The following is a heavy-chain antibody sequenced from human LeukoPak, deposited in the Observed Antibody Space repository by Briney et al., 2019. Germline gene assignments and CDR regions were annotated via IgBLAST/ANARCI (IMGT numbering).Heavy chain of an antibody. D-gene: IGHD5-18*01. J-gene: IGHJ4*02. Sequence: GGSLRLSCAASGFTFSSYWMHWVRQAPGKGLVRVSRINSDGSSTSYADSVKGRFTISRDNAKNTLYLQMNSLRDEDTAVYYCARDPPGYSFDYWGQGTLVTVSS. V-gene: IGHV3-74*01. CDR3: ARDPPGYSFDY. CDR2: INSDGSST. CDR1: GFTFSSYW.